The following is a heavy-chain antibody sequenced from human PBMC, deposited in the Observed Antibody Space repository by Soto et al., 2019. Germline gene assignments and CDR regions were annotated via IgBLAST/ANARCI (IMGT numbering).Heavy chain of an antibody. CDR1: GYTFTDYD. D-gene: IGHD4-4*01. CDR2: ISVDNGNT. Sequence: QGQLVQSGAEVKKPGASVKVSCKASGYTFTDYDISWVRQAPGQGLEWMGWISVDNGNTKYVESLQGRVTMTTDTSSSTDYLDVRSLKSGDTAVYYCARTSVSNYNWFDPWGQGTLVAVSS. J-gene: IGHJ5*02. V-gene: IGHV1-18*01. CDR3: ARTSVSNYNWFDP.